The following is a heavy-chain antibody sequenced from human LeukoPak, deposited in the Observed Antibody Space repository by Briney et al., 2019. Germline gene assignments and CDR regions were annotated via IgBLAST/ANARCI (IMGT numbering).Heavy chain of an antibody. V-gene: IGHV1-2*02. CDR1: GYTFTDYY. D-gene: IGHD2-2*01. Sequence: ASVKVSCKASGYTFTDYYIHWGRQGPGQGVGGMGWINPNDGDTDYAQKFQGRVNMTRDTSISTAHMEVSRLRSDDTAVYYCARANFLYCSSSTCLFDYWGQGTLVTVSS. CDR2: INPNDGDT. CDR3: ARANFLYCSSSTCLFDY. J-gene: IGHJ4*02.